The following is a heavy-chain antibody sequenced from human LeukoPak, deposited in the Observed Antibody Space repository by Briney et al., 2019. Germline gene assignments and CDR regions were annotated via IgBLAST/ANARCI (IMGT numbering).Heavy chain of an antibody. CDR2: IYYSGST. CDR1: GGSVSSGSYY. V-gene: IGHV4-61*01. CDR3: ARASSGTYYTFDY. D-gene: IGHD3-10*01. Sequence: SETLSLTCTVSGGSVSSGSYYWSWIRQPPGKGLEWIGYIYYSGSTNYNPSLKSRVTMSVDTSKSQFSLKLSSVTAADTAVYYCARASSGTYYTFDYWGQGTLVTVSS. J-gene: IGHJ4*02.